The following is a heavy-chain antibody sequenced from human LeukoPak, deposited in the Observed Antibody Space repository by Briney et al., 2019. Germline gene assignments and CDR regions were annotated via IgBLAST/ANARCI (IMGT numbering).Heavy chain of an antibody. D-gene: IGHD3-22*01. Sequence: GGSLRLSCAASGFTFSSYSMTWVRQAPGKGLEWVSYISSSSSTIYYADSVKGRFTISRDNAKNSLYLQMNSLRAEDTAVYYCARDRTYYYDSSGYYYPGFYGMDVWGQGTTVTVSS. CDR2: ISSSSSTI. V-gene: IGHV3-48*01. CDR3: ARDRTYYYDSSGYYYPGFYGMDV. J-gene: IGHJ6*02. CDR1: GFTFSSYS.